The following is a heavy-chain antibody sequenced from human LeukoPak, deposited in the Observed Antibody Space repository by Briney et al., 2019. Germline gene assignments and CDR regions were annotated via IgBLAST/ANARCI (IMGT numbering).Heavy chain of an antibody. CDR3: ARDRIGSDY. V-gene: IGHV3-64*04. J-gene: IGHJ4*02. CDR1: GFTFNNYA. D-gene: IGHD2-15*01. CDR2: ISSNGGST. Sequence: GGSLRLSCSASGFTFNNYAMHWVRQAPGKGLEYVSTISSNGGSTYYADSVKGRFTFSRDNSKNTLYLQMNSLRAEDTAVYYCARDRIGSDYWGQGTLVTVSS.